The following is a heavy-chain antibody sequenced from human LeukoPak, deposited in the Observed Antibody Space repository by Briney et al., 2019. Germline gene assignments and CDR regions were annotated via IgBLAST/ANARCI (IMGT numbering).Heavy chain of an antibody. D-gene: IGHD5-12*01. CDR2: LSSNGRSI. CDR1: GFTFSSYA. Sequence: PGGSLRLSCAASGFTFSSYAIHWVRQAPGKGLEYVSALSSNGRSIYYANSVKGRFTMSRDNSKNTLYLQMGSLRGEDMAIYYCAAYSDSDVAYWGQGTLVTVSS. V-gene: IGHV3-64*01. J-gene: IGHJ4*02. CDR3: AAYSDSDVAY.